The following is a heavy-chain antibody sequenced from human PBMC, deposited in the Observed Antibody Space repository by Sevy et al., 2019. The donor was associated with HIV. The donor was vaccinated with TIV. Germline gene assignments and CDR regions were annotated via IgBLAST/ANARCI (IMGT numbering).Heavy chain of an antibody. CDR2: IYYGGST. V-gene: IGHV4-39*02. CDR1: GGSISSSGYY. Sequence: SETLSLTCTVSGGSISSSGYYWGWIRQPPGKGLEWIGSIYYGGSTYYNPSLKSRITISVDTSKNHFSLKLSSVTAADTAVYYCARVSMIVVVITDDWGYYFDYWAQGTLVTVSS. J-gene: IGHJ4*02. D-gene: IGHD3-22*01. CDR3: ARVSMIVVVITDDWGYYFDY.